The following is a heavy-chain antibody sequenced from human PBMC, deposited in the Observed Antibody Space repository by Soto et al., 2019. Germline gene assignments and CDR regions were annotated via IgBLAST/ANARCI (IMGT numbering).Heavy chain of an antibody. Sequence: QVQLQESGPGLVKPSETLSLTCTVSGASISSYYWSWIRQPPGKGLEWIGYVYYSGSTNYNPSLKSRVTISVDTSKNQFSLKLSSVTAADTAMYYCARGTTPSLWGQGTLVTVSS. CDR1: GASISSYY. J-gene: IGHJ4*02. CDR3: ARGTTPSL. D-gene: IGHD1-1*01. CDR2: VYYSGST. V-gene: IGHV4-59*01.